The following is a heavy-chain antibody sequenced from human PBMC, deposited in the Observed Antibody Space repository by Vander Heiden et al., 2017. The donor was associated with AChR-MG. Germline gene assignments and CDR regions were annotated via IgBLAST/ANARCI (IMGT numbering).Heavy chain of an antibody. V-gene: IGHV3-30*18. Sequence: QVQLVESGGGVVQPGRSLRLSCAASDFTFSSYGMHWVRQAPGKGLEWVAVISYDGSNKYYADSVKGRFTISRDNSKNTLYLQMNSLRAEDTAVYYCAKDGPGVATIPWFDPWGQGTLVTVSS. J-gene: IGHJ5*02. CDR3: AKDGPGVATIPWFDP. CDR2: ISYDGSNK. D-gene: IGHD5-12*01. CDR1: DFTFSSYG.